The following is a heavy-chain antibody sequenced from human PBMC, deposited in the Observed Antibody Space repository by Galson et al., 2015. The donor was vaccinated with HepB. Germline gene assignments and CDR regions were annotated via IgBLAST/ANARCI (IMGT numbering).Heavy chain of an antibody. D-gene: IGHD2-15*01. CDR2: ISAYNGNT. Sequence: SVKVSCKASGYIFSNYGISWVRRAPGQGLEWMGWISAYNGNTDYAQKVQGRVTMTTDTSTSTAYMELRSLRSDDTAVYYCARSGYCGGGSCYRYDYYYGMDVWGQGTTVTVSS. CDR3: ARSGYCGGGSCYRYDYYYGMDV. V-gene: IGHV1-18*01. CDR1: GYIFSNYG. J-gene: IGHJ6*02.